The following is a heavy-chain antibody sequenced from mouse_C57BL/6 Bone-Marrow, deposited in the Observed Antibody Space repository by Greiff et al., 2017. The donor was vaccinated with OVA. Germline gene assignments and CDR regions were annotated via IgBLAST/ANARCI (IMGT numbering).Heavy chain of an antibody. CDR2: IDPETGGT. V-gene: IGHV1-15*01. J-gene: IGHJ2*01. Sequence: QVQLQQSGAELVRPGASVTLSCKASGYTFTDYEMHWVKQTPVHGLEWIGAIDPETGGTAYNQKFKGKAILTADKSSSTAYMELRSLTSEASAVYYCTPIYDGNYVPFYYFDYWGQGTTLTVSS. CDR3: TPIYDGNYVPFYYFDY. D-gene: IGHD2-1*01. CDR1: GYTFTDYE.